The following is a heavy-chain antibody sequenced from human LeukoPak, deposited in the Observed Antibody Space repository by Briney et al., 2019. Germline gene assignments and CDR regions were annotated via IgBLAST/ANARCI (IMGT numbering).Heavy chain of an antibody. D-gene: IGHD3-10*01. J-gene: IGHJ4*02. CDR2: ISASGNPK. CDR3: AKDGGSGILY. Sequence: GSLRLSCAASGFTFSNYEMNWVRQAPGKGLEWISYISASGNPKFYADSVKGRFTISRDNAKNSLYLQMNSLRAEDTAIYYCAKDGGSGILYWGQGTLVTVSS. CDR1: GFTFSNYE. V-gene: IGHV3-48*03.